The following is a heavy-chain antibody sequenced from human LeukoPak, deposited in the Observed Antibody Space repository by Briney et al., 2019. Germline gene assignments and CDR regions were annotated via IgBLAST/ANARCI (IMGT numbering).Heavy chain of an antibody. Sequence: GGSLRLSCAASGFTFSSYAMSWVRQAPGKGLEWVSAISGSGGSTYYAYSVKGRFTISRDNSKNPLYLQVNSLRAEDTAVYYCFGAPYYFDYWGKGTLVTVSS. J-gene: IGHJ4*02. CDR1: GFTFSSYA. CDR3: FGAPYYFDY. CDR2: ISGSGGST. D-gene: IGHD4/OR15-4a*01. V-gene: IGHV3-23*01.